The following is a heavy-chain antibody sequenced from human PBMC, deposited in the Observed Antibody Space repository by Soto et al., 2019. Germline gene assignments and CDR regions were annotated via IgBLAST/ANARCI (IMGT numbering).Heavy chain of an antibody. J-gene: IGHJ5*02. CDR3: AKGGIFGVVITPFNWFDP. CDR1: GFTFSSYA. CDR2: ISGSGGST. D-gene: IGHD3-3*01. V-gene: IGHV3-23*01. Sequence: GSLRLSCAASGFTFSSYAMSWVRQAPGKGLEWVSAISGSGGSTYYADSVKGRFTISRDNSKNTLYLQMNSLRAEDTAVYYCAKGGIFGVVITPFNWFDPWGQGTLVTVS.